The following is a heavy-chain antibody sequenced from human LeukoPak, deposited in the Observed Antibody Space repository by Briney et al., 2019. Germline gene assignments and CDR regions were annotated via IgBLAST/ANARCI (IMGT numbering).Heavy chain of an antibody. CDR2: ISWNSGSI. D-gene: IGHD3-10*01. V-gene: IGHV3-9*01. CDR3: ARDAGVYYYGSGSNYFDF. J-gene: IGHJ4*02. CDR1: GFTFDDYA. Sequence: PGGSPRLSCAASGFTFDDYAMHWVRQAPGKGLEWVSGISWNSGSIGYADSVKGRFTISRDNAKNSLYLQMNSLRAEDTAVYYCARDAGVYYYGSGSNYFDFWGQGTLVTVSS.